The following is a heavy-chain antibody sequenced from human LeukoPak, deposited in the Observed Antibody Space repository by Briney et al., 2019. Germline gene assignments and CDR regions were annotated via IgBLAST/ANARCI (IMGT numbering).Heavy chain of an antibody. Sequence: GGSLRLSCGASGFTFTKYAMSWVRQGPGKGLEWVSAISSSGDKTHYVDSVKGRFTISRDNFRNTVYLQMNSLRVEDAALYYCAKGLEPATDVKQTFDFWGQGALVTVSS. CDR3: AKGLEPATDVKQTFDF. CDR2: ISSSGDKT. CDR1: GFTFTKYA. D-gene: IGHD1-26*01. J-gene: IGHJ4*02. V-gene: IGHV3-23*01.